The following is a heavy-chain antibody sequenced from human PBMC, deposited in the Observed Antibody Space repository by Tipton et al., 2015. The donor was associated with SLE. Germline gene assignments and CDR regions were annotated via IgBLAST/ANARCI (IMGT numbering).Heavy chain of an antibody. CDR3: ARGTPFMEFERNWFDP. CDR2: IYYTGNT. J-gene: IGHJ5*02. Sequence: LRLSCSVSGRSMSYHYWSWIRQPPGKGLEWIGYIYYTGNTNYNPSLKSRVTMSVDTSKSQFSLKLTFVSAADTAIYYCARGTPFMEFERNWFDPWGQGTLVTVSS. D-gene: IGHD3-3*02. V-gene: IGHV4-59*11. CDR1: GRSMSYHY.